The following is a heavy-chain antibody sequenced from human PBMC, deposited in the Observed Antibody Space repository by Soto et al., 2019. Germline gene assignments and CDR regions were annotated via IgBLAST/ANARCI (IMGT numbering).Heavy chain of an antibody. V-gene: IGHV3-30-3*01. CDR1: GFTFSSYA. J-gene: IGHJ6*02. CDR2: ISYDGSNK. D-gene: IGHD3-3*01. CDR3: ARDFFAEWLLSGYYYGMDV. Sequence: PGGSLRLSCAASGFTFSSYAMHWVRQAPGKGLEWVAVISYDGSNKYYADSVKGRFTISRDNSKNTLYLQMNSLRAEDTAVYYCARDFFAEWLLSGYYYGMDVWGQGTTVTVSS.